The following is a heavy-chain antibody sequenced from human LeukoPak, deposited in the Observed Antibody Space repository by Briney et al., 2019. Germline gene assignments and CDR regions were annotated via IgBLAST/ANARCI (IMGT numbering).Heavy chain of an antibody. Sequence: GESLRISCKGSGYSFTSYWIGWVRQMPGKGLEWMGIVYPGDSDTRYSPSFQGQVTISADKSISTAYLQWSSLKASDTAMYYCARHHCSSTSCYPDIWGQGTMVTVSS. V-gene: IGHV5-51*01. J-gene: IGHJ3*02. CDR3: ARHHCSSTSCYPDI. D-gene: IGHD2-2*01. CDR1: GYSFTSYW. CDR2: VYPGDSDT.